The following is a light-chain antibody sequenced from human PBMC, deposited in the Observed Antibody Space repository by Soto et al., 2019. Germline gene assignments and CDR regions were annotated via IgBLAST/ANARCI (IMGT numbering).Light chain of an antibody. Sequence: QSVLTQPASVSGSPGQSITISCTGASSDVGGYNYVPWYQQHPGKAPKLIIYEVTTRPSGISNRFSGSKSGNTASLTISGLLAEDEADYYCGSYASTSTLGVFGTGTKLTVL. CDR1: SSDVGGYNY. CDR3: GSYASTSTLGV. V-gene: IGLV2-14*01. CDR2: EVT. J-gene: IGLJ1*01.